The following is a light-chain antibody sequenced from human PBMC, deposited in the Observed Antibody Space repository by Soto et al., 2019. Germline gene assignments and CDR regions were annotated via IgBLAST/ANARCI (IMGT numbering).Light chain of an antibody. CDR1: SSNIGAGYD. Sequence: QSVLTQPPSVSGAPGQRVTISCTGSSSNIGAGYDVHWYQQLPGTAPKLLIYGDSNRPSGVPDRFSGSKSGTSTSLAITGLLAEDDADYYCSSYAGSNTLYVFGTGTKVTVL. CDR3: SSYAGSNTLYV. J-gene: IGLJ1*01. V-gene: IGLV1-40*01. CDR2: GDS.